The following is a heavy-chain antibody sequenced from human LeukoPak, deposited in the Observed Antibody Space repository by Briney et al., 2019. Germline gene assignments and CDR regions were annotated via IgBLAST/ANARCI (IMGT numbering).Heavy chain of an antibody. CDR2: INPNSGGT. V-gene: IGHV1-2*02. D-gene: IGHD3-22*01. CDR1: GYTLTSYY. J-gene: IGHJ4*02. CDR3: ARDRDYYDSSGYFPLDY. Sequence: ASVKVSCKASGYTLTSYYMHWVRQAPGQGLEWMGWINPNSGGTNYAPKFQGRITMTTDTSITTAYMELSRLRSDDTAVYYCARDRDYYDSSGYFPLDYWGQGTLVTVSS.